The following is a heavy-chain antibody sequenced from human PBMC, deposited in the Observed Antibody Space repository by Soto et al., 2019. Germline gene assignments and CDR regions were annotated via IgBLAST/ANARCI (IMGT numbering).Heavy chain of an antibody. J-gene: IGHJ5*02. CDR3: ATSGSYFNGFDP. V-gene: IGHV1-3*01. Sequence: QVQLVQSGAEVKKPGASVKVSCKASGYTFPTYAIHWVRQAPGQRLEWMGWINAGNGNPKYSQKFQGRITITRDTSASTAYMELSSLRFEDTAIYYCATSGSYFNGFDPWGQGTLVTVSS. CDR1: GYTFPTYA. CDR2: INAGNGNP. D-gene: IGHD3-10*01.